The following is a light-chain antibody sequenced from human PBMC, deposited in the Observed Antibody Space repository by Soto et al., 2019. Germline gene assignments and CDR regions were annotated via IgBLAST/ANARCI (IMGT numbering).Light chain of an antibody. CDR2: KAS. CDR3: QHYNSYSGA. CDR1: QTISSW. J-gene: IGKJ1*01. Sequence: EILMTQSPSTLSGSVGDRVTITCRASQTISSWLAWYQQKPGKAPKLLIYKASTLKSGVPSRFSGSGSGTEFTLTISSLQPDDFATYYCQHYNSYSGAFGQGTKVELK. V-gene: IGKV1-5*03.